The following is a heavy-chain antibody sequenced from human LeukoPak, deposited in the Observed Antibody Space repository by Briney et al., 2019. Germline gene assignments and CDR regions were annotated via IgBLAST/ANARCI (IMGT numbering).Heavy chain of an antibody. Sequence: ASVKVSCKASGYTFTSYYMHWVRQAPGQGLEWMGIINPSGGSISYAQKFQGRVTMTRDTSTSTVYMELSSLRSEDTAVYYCAVADLAVAVYFDYWGQGTLVTVSS. CDR3: AVADLAVAVYFDY. V-gene: IGHV1-46*01. CDR1: GYTFTSYY. CDR2: INPSGGSI. J-gene: IGHJ4*02. D-gene: IGHD6-19*01.